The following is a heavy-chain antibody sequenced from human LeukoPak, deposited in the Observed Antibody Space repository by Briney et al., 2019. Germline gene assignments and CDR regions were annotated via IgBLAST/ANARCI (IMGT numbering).Heavy chain of an antibody. V-gene: IGHV3-30*04. CDR3: ARSYDFWSGSLNDY. CDR1: GFTFSSYA. J-gene: IGHJ4*02. CDR2: ISYDGSNK. Sequence: PGGSLRLSCAASGFTFSSYAMHWVRQAPGKGLEWVAVISYDGSNKYYADSVKGRFTISRDNSKNTLYLQMNSLRAEDTAVYYCARSYDFWSGSLNDYWGQGTLVTVSS. D-gene: IGHD3-3*01.